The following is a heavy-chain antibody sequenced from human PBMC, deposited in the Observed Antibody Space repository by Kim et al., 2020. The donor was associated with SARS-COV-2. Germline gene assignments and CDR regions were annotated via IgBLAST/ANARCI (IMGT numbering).Heavy chain of an antibody. CDR3: ARDWGGDGSGYFDY. Sequence: SETLSLTCIVSGGSISGYYWSWIRQPPGKGLEWIGYIYYSGSTNYNPSLRSRLTISVDTSKNQFSLKLSSVTAADTAVYYCARDWGGDGSGYFDYWGQGILVTVPS. V-gene: IGHV4-59*01. CDR2: IYYSGST. J-gene: IGHJ4*02. D-gene: IGHD3-22*01. CDR1: GGSISGYY.